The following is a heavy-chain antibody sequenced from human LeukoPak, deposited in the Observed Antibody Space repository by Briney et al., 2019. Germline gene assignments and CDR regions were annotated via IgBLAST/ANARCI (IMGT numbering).Heavy chain of an antibody. CDR3: ARHLYNSPLDY. D-gene: IGHD1-14*01. J-gene: IGHJ4*02. V-gene: IGHV4-59*08. CDR1: GGSISSYY. CDR2: IYYSGST. Sequence: PSETLSLTCTVSGGSISSYYWSWLRQPPGKGLEWIGYIYYSGSTYYNPSLKSRVTISVDTSKNQFSLKLSSVTAADTAVYYCARHLYNSPLDYWGQGTLVTVSS.